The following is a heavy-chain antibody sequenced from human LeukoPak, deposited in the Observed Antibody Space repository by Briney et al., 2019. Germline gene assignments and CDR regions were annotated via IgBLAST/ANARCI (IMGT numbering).Heavy chain of an antibody. V-gene: IGHV3-30*02. D-gene: IGHD2-2*01. J-gene: IGHJ4*02. CDR2: IQTDGRDK. CDR1: GIDFRASG. Sequence: SGGSLRLSCAASGIDFRASGMHWVRQAPGMGLEWVTFIQTDGRDKYYAASVAGRFTISRGNSKNTVYLNMNNLRPDDTALYYCAREGGTVVIGRFDYWGQGTLVTVSS. CDR3: AREGGTVVIGRFDY.